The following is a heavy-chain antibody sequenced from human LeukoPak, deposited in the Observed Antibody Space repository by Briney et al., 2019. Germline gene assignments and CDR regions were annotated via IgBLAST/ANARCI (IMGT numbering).Heavy chain of an antibody. CDR2: ISGTGDST. V-gene: IGHV3-23*01. CDR3: AKGYGEDY. Sequence: GGSLRLSCAASGFTFSSYAMSWVRQAPGKGLEWVSAISGTGDSTYYADSVKGRFTISRDNSKNTLYLQMNSPRVEDTAVYYCAKGYGEDYWGQGTLVTVSS. D-gene: IGHD3-16*01. J-gene: IGHJ4*02. CDR1: GFTFSSYA.